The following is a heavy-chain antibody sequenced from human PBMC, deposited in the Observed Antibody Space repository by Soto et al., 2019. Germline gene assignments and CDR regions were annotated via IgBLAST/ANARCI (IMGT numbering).Heavy chain of an antibody. CDR1: GYTFTSYG. V-gene: IGHV1-18*01. D-gene: IGHD3-9*01. CDR2: ISAYNGNT. J-gene: IGHJ4*02. CDR3: ARVYDILTGYSHYYFDY. Sequence: QVQLVQSGAEVKKPGASVKVSCKASGYTFTSYGISWVRQAPGQGLEWMGWISAYNGNTNYAQKAQGRVTMPTDTSTSTAYMELRSLRSDDTAVYYCARVYDILTGYSHYYFDYWGQGTLDTVSS.